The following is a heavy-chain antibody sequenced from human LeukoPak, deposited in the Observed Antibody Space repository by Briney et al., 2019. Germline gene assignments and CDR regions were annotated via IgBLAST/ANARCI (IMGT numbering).Heavy chain of an antibody. Sequence: PSETLSLTCTVSGDSISSSSYYWGWIRQPLGKGLEWIGNIYYSGSTNYNPSLKSRVTISVDTSKNQFSLKLSSVTAADTAVYYCARARLYSGSRKNWFDPWGQGTLVTVSS. D-gene: IGHD1-26*01. CDR3: ARARLYSGSRKNWFDP. CDR2: IYYSGST. J-gene: IGHJ5*02. CDR1: GDSISSSSYY. V-gene: IGHV4-39*07.